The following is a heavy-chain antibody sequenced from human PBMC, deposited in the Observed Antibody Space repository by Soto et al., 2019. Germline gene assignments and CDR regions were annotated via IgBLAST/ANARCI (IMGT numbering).Heavy chain of an antibody. CDR2: ISAYNGNT. CDR3: ARDLGGCYLSGFDY. CDR1: GYTFTSYG. J-gene: IGHJ4*02. D-gene: IGHD1-26*01. Sequence: ASVKVSCKASGYTFTSYGISWVRQAPGQGLEWMGWISAYNGNTNYAQKLQGRVTMTTDTSTSTAYMELRSLRSDDTAVYYCARDLGGCYLSGFDYWGQGTLVTVSS. V-gene: IGHV1-18*01.